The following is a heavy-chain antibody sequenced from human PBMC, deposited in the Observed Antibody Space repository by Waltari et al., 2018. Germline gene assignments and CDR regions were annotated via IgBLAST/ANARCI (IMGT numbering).Heavy chain of an antibody. J-gene: IGHJ4*02. D-gene: IGHD2-2*01. V-gene: IGHV4-4*02. CDR3: AGDRAIGLFFDY. CDR2: VHHSGKT. Sequence: QVQLQESGQGLVKPSGTLSLTCAVSGDSISGNYWWSWVRQSPEKGLEWIGQVHHSGKTHYNPSRQSRVTISVDKPKNQFSLNLNSVTAADTAVNYCAGDRAIGLFFDYWGRGTLVTVSS. CDR1: GDSISGNYW.